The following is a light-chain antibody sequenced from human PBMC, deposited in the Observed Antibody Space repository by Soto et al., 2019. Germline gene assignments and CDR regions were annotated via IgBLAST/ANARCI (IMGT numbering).Light chain of an antibody. Sequence: EIVLTQSPGTLSLSPGERATLSCRASQSVSSSYLAWYQQRPGQAPRLLIYGVSSRATGIPDRFSGSGSGIDFTLTISRLEPEDFAMYYCQHYGNLRFTFGGGTKVEI. J-gene: IGKJ4*01. CDR2: GVS. CDR1: QSVSSSY. CDR3: QHYGNLRFT. V-gene: IGKV3-20*01.